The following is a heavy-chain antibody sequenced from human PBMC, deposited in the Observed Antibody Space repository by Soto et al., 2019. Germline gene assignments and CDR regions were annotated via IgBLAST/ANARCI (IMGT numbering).Heavy chain of an antibody. V-gene: IGHV1-46*04. Sequence: ASVKVSCKASGYTLTSYYMYWVRQAPGQGLEWMGIINPSGGSTSYAQKLQSRVTMTKDTSTSTVYMEVSSLRSEDTAVYYCALRFLEWLLPDSAYYYGMDVWG. CDR3: ALRFLEWLLPDSAYYYGMDV. CDR2: INPSGGST. CDR1: GYTLTSYY. D-gene: IGHD3-3*01. J-gene: IGHJ6*02.